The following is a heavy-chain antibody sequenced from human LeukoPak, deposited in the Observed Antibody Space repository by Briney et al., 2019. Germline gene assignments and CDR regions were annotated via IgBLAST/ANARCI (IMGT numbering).Heavy chain of an antibody. CDR2: INHSGST. D-gene: IGHD3-10*01. Sequence: PSETLSLTCAVYGGSFSSYYWSWIRQPPGKGLEWIGEINHSGSTNYNPSLKSRVTISVDTSKNQFSLKLSSVTAADTAVYYCARGRNYYGSGRYYIDRGHKHFDLWGQGTLDSVST. CDR1: GGSFSSYY. CDR3: ARGRNYYGSGRYYIDRGHKHFDL. J-gene: IGHJ4*02. V-gene: IGHV4-34*01.